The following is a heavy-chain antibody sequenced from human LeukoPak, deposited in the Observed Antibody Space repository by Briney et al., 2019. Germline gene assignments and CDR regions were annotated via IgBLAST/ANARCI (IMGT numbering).Heavy chain of an antibody. V-gene: IGHV3-48*01. D-gene: IGHD3-22*01. CDR1: GFTFSSYA. Sequence: GGSLRLSCAASGFTFSSYAMSWIRQAPGKGLEWVSYISSSGSTIYYADSVKGRFTISRDNSKNTLYLQMNSLRAEDTAVYYCARVGSYYDSSGYYPHYFDYWGQGTLVTVSS. CDR2: ISSSGSTI. CDR3: ARVGSYYDSSGYYPHYFDY. J-gene: IGHJ4*02.